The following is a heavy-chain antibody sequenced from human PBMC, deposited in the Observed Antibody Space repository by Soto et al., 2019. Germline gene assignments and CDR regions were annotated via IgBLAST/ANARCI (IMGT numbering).Heavy chain of an antibody. Sequence: QVQLVESGGGVVQPGRSLRPSCVASGFTFSSYVMHWVRQAPGKGLEWVALISDDESKKYYADSVKGRFTISRDNSKNTLSRQMTSLISEDTAVYYCARTAGGRVRGALDIWGQGTMVTVPS. J-gene: IGHJ3*02. D-gene: IGHD6-13*01. CDR2: ISDDESKK. CDR3: ARTAGGRVRGALDI. CDR1: GFTFSSYV. V-gene: IGHV3-30-3*01.